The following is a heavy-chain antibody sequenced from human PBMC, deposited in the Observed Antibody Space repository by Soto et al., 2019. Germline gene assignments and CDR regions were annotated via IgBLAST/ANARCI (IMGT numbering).Heavy chain of an antibody. Sequence: QVQLVQSGAEVKKPGASVKVSCKASGYTFTSYGISWVLQAPGQGLEWMGWISAYNGNTNYARKLQGRVTMTTDTSTSTAYMELRSLRSDDTAVYYCARDSSPSGDYVGFDYWGQGTLVTVSS. V-gene: IGHV1-18*01. D-gene: IGHD4-17*01. CDR3: ARDSSPSGDYVGFDY. CDR2: ISAYNGNT. J-gene: IGHJ4*02. CDR1: GYTFTSYG.